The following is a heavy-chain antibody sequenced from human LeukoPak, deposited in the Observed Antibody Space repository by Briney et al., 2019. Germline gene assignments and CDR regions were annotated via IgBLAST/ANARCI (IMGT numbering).Heavy chain of an antibody. CDR3: ARDQGSEAVLYYYYGMDV. CDR2: ISAYNGNT. V-gene: IGHV1-18*01. CDR1: GYTFTSYG. J-gene: IGHJ6*02. D-gene: IGHD2-15*01. Sequence: GASVKVSCKASGYTFTSYGISWVRQAPGQGLEWMGWISAYNGNTNYAQKLQGRVTMTTDTSTSTAYMELRSLRSDDTAVCYCARDQGSEAVLYYYYGMDVWGQGTTVTVSS.